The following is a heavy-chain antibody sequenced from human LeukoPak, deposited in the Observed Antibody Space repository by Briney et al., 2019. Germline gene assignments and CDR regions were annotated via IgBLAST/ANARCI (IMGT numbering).Heavy chain of an antibody. J-gene: IGHJ4*02. CDR3: AKDFLPVGTPSNYFDY. CDR2: ISAYKGDT. V-gene: IGHV1-18*01. Sequence: GASVKVSWKTSGYTFSNYGIAWVRQAPGQGFEWMGWISAYKGDTIYAQKFQGRVTMTTDTSTTTAYMELRSLRSEDTAVYYCAKDFLPVGTPSNYFDYWGQGTLVTVSS. CDR1: GYTFSNYG. D-gene: IGHD4-23*01.